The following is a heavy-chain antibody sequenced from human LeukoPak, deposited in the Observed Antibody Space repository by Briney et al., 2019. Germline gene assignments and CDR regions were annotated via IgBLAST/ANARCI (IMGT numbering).Heavy chain of an antibody. J-gene: IGHJ6*03. CDR1: GYTFTSYG. CDR2: ISPYNGNT. V-gene: IGHV1-18*01. CDR3: ARGEVWYYDSSGTPRGAYYMDV. Sequence: GASVKVSCKASGYTFTSYGISWLRQAPGQGLEWMGWISPYNGNTNYAQKLQGRVTMTTDTSTSTAYMELRSLRSDDTAVYYCARGEVWYYDSSGTPRGAYYMDVWGKGTTVTVSS. D-gene: IGHD3-22*01.